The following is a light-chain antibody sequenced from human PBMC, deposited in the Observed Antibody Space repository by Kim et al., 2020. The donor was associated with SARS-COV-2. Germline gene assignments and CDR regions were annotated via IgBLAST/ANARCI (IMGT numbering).Light chain of an antibody. CDR2: GKN. Sequence: VALGQTVRITCQGDSLRTYYTTWYQHKPGQAPMLVIYGKNNRPSEIPDRFSGSSSGNTASLTITGAQAEEDADYYCNSRDSNNNVIFGGGTQLTVL. CDR3: NSRDSNNNVI. J-gene: IGLJ2*01. CDR1: SLRTYY. V-gene: IGLV3-19*01.